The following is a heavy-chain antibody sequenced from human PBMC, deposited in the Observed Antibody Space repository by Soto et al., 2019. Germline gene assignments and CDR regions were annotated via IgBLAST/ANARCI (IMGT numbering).Heavy chain of an antibody. J-gene: IGHJ4*02. V-gene: IGHV3-23*01. CDR2: ISGSGGST. Sequence: GGSLRLSCAASGFTFSSYAMSWVHQAPGKGLEWVSAISGSGGSTYYADSVKGRFTISRDNSKNTLYLQMNSLRAEDTAVYYCAKVKRRGYSYGYDYWGQGTLVTVSS. D-gene: IGHD5-18*01. CDR1: GFTFSSYA. CDR3: AKVKRRGYSYGYDY.